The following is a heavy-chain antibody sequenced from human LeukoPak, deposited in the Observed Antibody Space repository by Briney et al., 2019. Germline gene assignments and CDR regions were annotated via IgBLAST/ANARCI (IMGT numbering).Heavy chain of an antibody. CDR3: ARDLRVTMVRGVIITPFDY. V-gene: IGHV1-18*01. Sequence: GASVKVSCKTSGYTFTSYGISWVRQAPGQGLEWMGWISAYNGNTNYAQKLQGRVTMTTDTSTSTAYMELRSLRSDDTAVYYCARDLRVTMVRGVIITPFDYWGQGTLVTVSS. CDR2: ISAYNGNT. D-gene: IGHD3-10*01. J-gene: IGHJ4*02. CDR1: GYTFTSYG.